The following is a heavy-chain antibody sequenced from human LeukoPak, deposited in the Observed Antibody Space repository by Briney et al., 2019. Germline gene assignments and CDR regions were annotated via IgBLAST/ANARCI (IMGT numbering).Heavy chain of an antibody. CDR1: GGSFSGYY. Sequence: SETLSLTCAVYGGSFSGYYWSWIRQPPGKGLEWIGEINHSGSTNYNPSLKSRVTISVDTSKNQFSLKLSSVTAADTAVYYCARTVGARTFYFDHWGHGTLVTVSS. D-gene: IGHD1-26*01. CDR3: ARTVGARTFYFDH. CDR2: INHSGST. V-gene: IGHV4-34*01. J-gene: IGHJ4*01.